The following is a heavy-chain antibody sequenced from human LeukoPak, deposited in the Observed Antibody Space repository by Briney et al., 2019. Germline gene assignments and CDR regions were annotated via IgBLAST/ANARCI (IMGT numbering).Heavy chain of an antibody. CDR2: LSYDGSSK. CDR3: YYFDY. D-gene: IGHD3-22*01. J-gene: IGHJ4*02. Sequence: GGSLRLSCAASGFTFSTFAMHWVRQAPGKGLEWVAILSYDGSSKYYADSVKGRFTISRDNSKKTLYLQMNSLRAEDTADSSGYYFDYWGQGTLVTVSS. V-gene: IGHV3-30*04. CDR1: GFTFSTFA.